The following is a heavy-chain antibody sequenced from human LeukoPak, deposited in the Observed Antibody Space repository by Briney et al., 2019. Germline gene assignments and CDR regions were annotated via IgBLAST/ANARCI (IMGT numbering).Heavy chain of an antibody. CDR3: ARTQWEDYYYYYMDV. D-gene: IGHD1-26*01. CDR1: GGSISSYY. V-gene: IGHV4-59*01. Sequence: SETLSLTCTVSGGSISSYYWSWIRQPPGKGLEWIGYIYYSGSTNYNPSLKSRVTISVDTSKNQFSLKLSSVTAADTAVYYCARTQWEDYYYYYMDVWGKGTTVTISS. J-gene: IGHJ6*03. CDR2: IYYSGST.